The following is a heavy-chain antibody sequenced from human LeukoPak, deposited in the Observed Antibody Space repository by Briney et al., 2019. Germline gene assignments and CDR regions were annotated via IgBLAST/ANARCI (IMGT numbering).Heavy chain of an antibody. CDR3: ARSPHCSGGSCYAVLFDY. J-gene: IGHJ4*02. Sequence: GGSLRLSCAASGFTVSSNYMSWVRQAPGKGLEWVSVIYSGGSTYYADSVKGRFTISRDNSKNTLYLQMNSLRAEDTAVYYCARSPHCSGGSCYAVLFDYWGQGTLVTVSS. CDR1: GFTVSSNY. CDR2: IYSGGST. V-gene: IGHV3-66*01. D-gene: IGHD2-15*01.